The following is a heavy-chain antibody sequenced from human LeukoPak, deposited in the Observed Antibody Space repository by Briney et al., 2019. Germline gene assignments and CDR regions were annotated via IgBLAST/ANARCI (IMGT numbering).Heavy chain of an antibody. CDR1: SGSISSSSYY. CDR2: IYYSGST. J-gene: IGHJ5*02. V-gene: IGHV4-39*01. Sequence: SETLSLTCTVSSGSISSSSYYWGWIRQPPGKGLEWIGSIYYSGSTYYNPSLKSRVTISVDTSKNQFSLKLSSVTAADTAVYYCARHRRIYYYGSGSYSARSQNWFDPWGQGTLVTVSS. CDR3: ARHRRIYYYGSGSYSARSQNWFDP. D-gene: IGHD3-10*01.